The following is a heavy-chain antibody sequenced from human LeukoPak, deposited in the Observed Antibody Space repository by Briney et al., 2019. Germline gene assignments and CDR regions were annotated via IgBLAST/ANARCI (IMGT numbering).Heavy chain of an antibody. CDR2: INHSGST. D-gene: IGHD6-13*01. V-gene: IGHV4-34*01. J-gene: IGHJ4*02. CDR3: ARGVKYSSSWYDY. Sequence: SSETLSLTCAVYGGSFSGYYWSWIRQPPGKGLEWIGEINHSGSTNYNPSLKSRVTISVDTSKNQFPLKLSSVTAADTAVYYCARGVKYSSSWYDYWGQGTLVTVSS. CDR1: GGSFSGYY.